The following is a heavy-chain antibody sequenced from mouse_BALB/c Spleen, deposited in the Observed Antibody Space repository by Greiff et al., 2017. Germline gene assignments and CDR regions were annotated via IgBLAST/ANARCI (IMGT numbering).Heavy chain of an antibody. CDR2: IGPANGNT. CDR3: ARYYRYSAWFAY. V-gene: IGHV14-3*02. CDR1: GFNIKDTY. D-gene: IGHD2-14*01. Sequence: VQLQQSGAELVKPGASVKLSCTASGFNIKDTYMHWVKQRPEQGLEWIGRIGPANGNTKYDPKFQGKATITADTSSNTAYLQLSSLTSEDTAVYYCARYYRYSAWFAYWGQGTLVTVSA. J-gene: IGHJ3*01.